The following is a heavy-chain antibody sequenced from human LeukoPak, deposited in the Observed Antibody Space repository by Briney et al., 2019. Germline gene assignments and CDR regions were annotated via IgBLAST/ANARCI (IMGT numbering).Heavy chain of an antibody. CDR1: GGTFSSYA. J-gene: IGHJ3*02. Sequence: EASVKVSCKASGGTFSSYAISWVRQAPGQGLEWMGGIIPIFGTANYAQKFQGRVTITADESTSTAYMELSSLRPEDTPVYYCARGATAMVWFGAFDIWGQGTMVTVSS. CDR2: IIPIFGTA. V-gene: IGHV1-69*01. CDR3: ARGATAMVWFGAFDI. D-gene: IGHD5-18*01.